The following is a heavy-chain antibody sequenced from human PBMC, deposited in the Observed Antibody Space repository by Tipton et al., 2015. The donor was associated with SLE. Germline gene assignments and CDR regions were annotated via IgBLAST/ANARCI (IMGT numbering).Heavy chain of an antibody. D-gene: IGHD2-2*01. Sequence: TLSLTCAVYGGSFSGYYWSWIRQPPGKGLEWIGEINHSGSTNYNPSLKSRVTISVDTSKNQFSLKLSSVTAADTAVYYCARGSTSKSAFDIWGQGTMVTVSS. CDR3: ARGSTSKSAFDI. CDR1: GGSFSGYY. J-gene: IGHJ3*02. CDR2: INHSGST. V-gene: IGHV4-34*01.